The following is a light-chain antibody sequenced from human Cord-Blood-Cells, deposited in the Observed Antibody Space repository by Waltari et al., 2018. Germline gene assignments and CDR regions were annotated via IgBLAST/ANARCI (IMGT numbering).Light chain of an antibody. J-gene: IGKJ4*01. CDR3: QQLNSYPLT. Sequence: DIQLTQSPSFLSASVGDRVTITCRASQGISSYLAWYQQKPGKAPKLLIYAASTLQSGVPSMFGGSGSGTEFTLTISSLQPEDFATYYCQQLNSYPLTFGGGTKVEIK. V-gene: IGKV1-9*01. CDR1: QGISSY. CDR2: AAS.